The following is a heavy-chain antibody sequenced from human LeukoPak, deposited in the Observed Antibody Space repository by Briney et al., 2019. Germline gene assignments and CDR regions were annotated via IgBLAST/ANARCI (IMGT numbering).Heavy chain of an antibody. J-gene: IGHJ4*02. D-gene: IGHD4-23*01. CDR1: GFTFSSYW. Sequence: GGSLRLSCAASGFTFSSYWMHWVRQAPGKGLLWVSRINTDGSTTDYADSVKGRFTISRDNAKNTLYLQMNSLRAEDTAVYYCARDGNWRSDYWGQGTLVTVSS. V-gene: IGHV3-74*01. CDR2: INTDGSTT. CDR3: ARDGNWRSDY.